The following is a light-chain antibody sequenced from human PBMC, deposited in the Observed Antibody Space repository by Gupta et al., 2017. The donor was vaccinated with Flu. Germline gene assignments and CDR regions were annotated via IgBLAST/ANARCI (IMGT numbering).Light chain of an antibody. J-gene: IGKJ4*02. Sequence: PLTKSPSTLSASVGDRVTITCRASQNINSGLAWYQQKPGKAPKILIYKASSLESGVPSRFSGSGSGTEFILTISSLQPDDFAAYYCQQYYTYPRTFGEGTKVEIK. CDR1: QNINSG. V-gene: IGKV1-5*03. CDR2: KAS. CDR3: QQYYTYPRT.